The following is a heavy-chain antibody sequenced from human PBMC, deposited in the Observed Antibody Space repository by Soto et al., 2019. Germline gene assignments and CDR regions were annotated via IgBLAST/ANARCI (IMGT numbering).Heavy chain of an antibody. Sequence: LSLTCTVSGGSISSGGYYWSWIRQHPGKGLEWIGYIYYSGSTYYNPSLKSRVTISVDTSKNQFSLKLSSVTAADTAVYYCASSSPLGYCSSTSCYTAGWGNWFDPWGHGTLVTVSS. CDR3: ASSSPLGYCSSTSCYTAGWGNWFDP. J-gene: IGHJ5*02. CDR1: GGSISSGGYY. D-gene: IGHD2-2*02. V-gene: IGHV4-31*03. CDR2: IYYSGST.